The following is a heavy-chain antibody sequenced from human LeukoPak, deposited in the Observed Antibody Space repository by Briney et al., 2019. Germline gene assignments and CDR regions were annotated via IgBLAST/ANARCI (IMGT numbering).Heavy chain of an antibody. CDR3: AKERQGGYSYGNFDY. CDR2: ISGSGGST. CDR1: GFTFSSYA. D-gene: IGHD5-18*01. J-gene: IGHJ4*02. V-gene: IGHV3-23*01. Sequence: GGSLRLSCAASGFTFSSYAMSWVRQAPGKGLEWVSAISGSGGSTYYADSVKGRFTISRDNSKNTLYRQMNSLRAEDTAVYYCAKERQGGYSYGNFDYWGQGTLVTVSS.